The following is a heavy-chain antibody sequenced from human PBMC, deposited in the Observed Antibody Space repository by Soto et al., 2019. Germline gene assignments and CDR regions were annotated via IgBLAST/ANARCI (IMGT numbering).Heavy chain of an antibody. CDR1: GGSISSFY. CDR2: IYSGGRN. J-gene: IGHJ4*02. V-gene: IGHV4-4*07. D-gene: IGHD6-13*01. Sequence: SETLSLTCTVSGGSISSFYWSWIRQPAGKGLEWIGRIYSGGRNNYSPSLKSRVTMSVDTSKNQFSLRLSSVTAADTAMYYCARGSSRWDYWGQGTLVTVSS. CDR3: ARGSSRWDY.